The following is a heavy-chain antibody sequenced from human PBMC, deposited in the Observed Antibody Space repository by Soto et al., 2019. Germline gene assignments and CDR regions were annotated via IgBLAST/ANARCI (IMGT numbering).Heavy chain of an antibody. CDR2: ISSSGSTI. CDR1: GFTFSDYY. J-gene: IGHJ4*02. V-gene: IGHV3-11*01. Sequence: GGSLRLSCAASGFTFSDYYMSWIRQAPGKGLEWVSYISSSGSTIYYADSVKGRFTISRDNSKNTLYLQMNSLRAEDTAVYYCAIDRIAVAGTEYFDYWGQGTLVTVSS. CDR3: AIDRIAVAGTEYFDY. D-gene: IGHD6-19*01.